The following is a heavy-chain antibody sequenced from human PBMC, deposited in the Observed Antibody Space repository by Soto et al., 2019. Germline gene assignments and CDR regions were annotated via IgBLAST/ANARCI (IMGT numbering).Heavy chain of an antibody. CDR2: ISGSGDGT. CDR3: TRSRRSILMVYGFGGMDV. Sequence: GGSLRLYCAASVFTFGSHAMSWVRQGPGKGLEWVSSISGSGDGTYYGDSVKGRFTISRDSSSSTLYLQMDNLRGEDTAVYFCTRSRRSILMVYGFGGMDVWGQGTTVTVSS. J-gene: IGHJ6*02. V-gene: IGHV3-23*01. CDR1: VFTFGSHA. D-gene: IGHD2-8*01.